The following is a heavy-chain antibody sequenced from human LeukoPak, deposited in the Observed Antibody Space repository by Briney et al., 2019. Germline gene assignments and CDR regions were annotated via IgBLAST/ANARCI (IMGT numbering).Heavy chain of an antibody. D-gene: IGHD6-13*01. V-gene: IGHV3-66*02. CDR3: AVIIAAAADY. CDR1: GFTVSSNY. CDR2: IYSGGST. J-gene: IGHJ4*02. Sequence: PGGSLRLSCAASGFTVSSNYMSWVRQAPGKGLEWVSVIYSGGSTYYADSVKGRFTISRDNSKNTLYLQMNSLRAEGTAVYYCAVIIAAAADYWGQGTLVTVSS.